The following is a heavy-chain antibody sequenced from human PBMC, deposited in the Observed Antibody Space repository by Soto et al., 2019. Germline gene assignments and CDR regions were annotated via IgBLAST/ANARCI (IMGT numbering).Heavy chain of an antibody. Sequence: QVQLQESGPGLVKPSETLSLTCTVSGGSIGIYYWSWIRQTPGKGLEWIGNIYYSGNTNYNPSLQSRVTMAIDTSKRQFSLTLNSVTAADTAVYYCARSEHSSGFVGYWGQGTLVTVSS. CDR3: ARSEHSSGFVGY. V-gene: IGHV4-59*01. D-gene: IGHD6-19*01. CDR1: GGSIGIYY. J-gene: IGHJ4*02. CDR2: IYYSGNT.